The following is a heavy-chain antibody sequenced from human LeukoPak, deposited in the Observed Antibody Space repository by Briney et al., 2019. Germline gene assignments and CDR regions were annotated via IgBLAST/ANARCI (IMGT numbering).Heavy chain of an antibody. Sequence: PGGSLRLSCAASGFTFGSYAMYWVRQAPGKGLEWVSGIFGSGGSAHYADSVKGRFTISRDNSKNTLYLQMNSLRAEDTAVYYCARRAVVVTATDMDVWGKGTTVTVSS. CDR2: IFGSGGSA. V-gene: IGHV3-23*01. CDR3: ARRAVVVTATDMDV. CDR1: GFTFGSYA. D-gene: IGHD2-21*02. J-gene: IGHJ6*03.